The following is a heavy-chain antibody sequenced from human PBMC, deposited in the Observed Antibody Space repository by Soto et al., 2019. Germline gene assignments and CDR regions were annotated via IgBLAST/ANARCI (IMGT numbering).Heavy chain of an antibody. CDR3: AREGYSSGSGTYSPPRYYGMDA. V-gene: IGHV1-18*01. CDR1: GYTFTNYG. J-gene: IGHJ6*02. D-gene: IGHD3-10*01. Sequence: QVQLVQSGAEVKKPGASVKVSCKASGYTFTNYGITWVRQAPGQGLEWMGWISDYNGNTFYGKKFQGRVTMTTDTSKXTXXXEXXGLRADDTAVYYCAREGYSSGSGTYSPPRYYGMDAWGQGTTVTVSS. CDR2: ISDYNGNT.